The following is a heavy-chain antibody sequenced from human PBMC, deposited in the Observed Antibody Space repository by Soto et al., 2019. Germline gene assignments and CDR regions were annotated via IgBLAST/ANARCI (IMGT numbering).Heavy chain of an antibody. V-gene: IGHV1-46*02. D-gene: IGHD3-10*01. CDR2: ISPSGTTT. CDR1: GDTFNSYF. Sequence: DSVKVSCKASGDTFNSYFMHWLRQAPGQGLEWMGKISPSGTTTTYAQKFQGRITMTRDTSTTTVYMELSSLRSDDTDIYYCARHLTGAFDYWGQGTLVTVSS. J-gene: IGHJ4*02. CDR3: ARHLTGAFDY.